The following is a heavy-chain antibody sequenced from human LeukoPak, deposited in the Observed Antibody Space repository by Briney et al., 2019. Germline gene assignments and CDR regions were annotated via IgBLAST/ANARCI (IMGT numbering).Heavy chain of an antibody. D-gene: IGHD3-22*01. J-gene: IGHJ4*02. V-gene: IGHV1-8*01. CDR1: GSPFTSYD. CDR3: ARDRHDSSGAFDY. Sequence: GASVKVSCKASGSPFTSYDINWVRQATGQRLEWMGWMNPNSGNTGYAQKFQGRVTMTRNTSISTAYMELSSLRSEDTAVYYCARDRHDSSGAFDYWGQGTLVTVSS. CDR2: MNPNSGNT.